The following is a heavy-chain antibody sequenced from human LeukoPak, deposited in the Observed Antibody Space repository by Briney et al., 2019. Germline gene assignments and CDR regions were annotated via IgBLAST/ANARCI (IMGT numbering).Heavy chain of an antibody. CDR3: ARGSEYTSSTNYYFDY. J-gene: IGHJ4*02. V-gene: IGHV3-7*01. D-gene: IGHD6-6*01. Sequence: GGSLRLSCAASGFTFSGYWMSWVRQAPGKRLEWVANIKQDGSEKHYVDSVKGRFTISRDNAKKSLFLHMNSLRVEDTAVYYCARGSEYTSSTNYYFDYWGQGTLVTVSS. CDR1: GFTFSGYW. CDR2: IKQDGSEK.